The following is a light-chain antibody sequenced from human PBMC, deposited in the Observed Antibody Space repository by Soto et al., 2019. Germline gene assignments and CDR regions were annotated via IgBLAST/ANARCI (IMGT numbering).Light chain of an antibody. CDR2: DTS. CDR1: ESVSTY. Sequence: EVVLAHSPATLSLSPGHRATLSCRANESVSTYLAWYQQKPAQSPRLLIYDTSKRATGIPTRFSGSGSGTDFTLTIGSLEPEDFVFYYCQQRSSWPLTFGGGTKVDIK. J-gene: IGKJ4*01. V-gene: IGKV3-11*01. CDR3: QQRSSWPLT.